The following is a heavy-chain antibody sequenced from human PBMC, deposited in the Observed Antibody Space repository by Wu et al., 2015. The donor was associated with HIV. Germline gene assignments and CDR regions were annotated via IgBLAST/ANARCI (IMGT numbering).Heavy chain of an antibody. CDR2: ISAYNGDR. V-gene: IGHV1-18*01. D-gene: IGHD3-3*01. J-gene: IGHJ2*01. Sequence: QVLLVQSETEVKRPGASVKVSCKASGYTFTSYGISWVRQAPGQGLEWMGWISAYNGDRNYAQKLQGRVTMTTDTSTSTAYMELRSLRSDDTAVYYCARVQYDFWSGYHYWYFDLWGRGTLVTRLL. CDR1: GYTFTSYG. CDR3: ARVQYDFWSGYHYWYFDL.